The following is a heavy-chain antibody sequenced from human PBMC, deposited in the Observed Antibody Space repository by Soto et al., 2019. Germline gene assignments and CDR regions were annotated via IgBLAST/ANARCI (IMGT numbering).Heavy chain of an antibody. CDR3: ASTAYCGGDCYPKITPFHT. J-gene: IGHJ5*02. Sequence: GASVKVSCKASGYTFTSYGISWVRQAPGQGLEWMGWISAYNGNTNYAQKLQGRVTMTTDTSTSTAYMELRSLRSDDTAVYYCASTAYCGGDCYPKITPFHTWGQGTLVTVSS. CDR2: ISAYNGNT. CDR1: GYTFTSYG. V-gene: IGHV1-18*04. D-gene: IGHD2-21*02.